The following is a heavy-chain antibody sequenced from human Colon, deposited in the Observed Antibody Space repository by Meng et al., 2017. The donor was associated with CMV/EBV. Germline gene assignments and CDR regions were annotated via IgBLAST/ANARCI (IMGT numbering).Heavy chain of an antibody. CDR2: ISRNGGST. Sequence: GGSLRLSCAASGFTFDDSAMHWVRQVPGKGLEWVSIISRNGGSTGYADSVKGRFTISRDNAKKSLYLQMNSLRAEDTALYYCAKANCSSISCYQDHYYGMDVWGQGTTVTVS. J-gene: IGHJ6*02. CDR1: GFTFDDSA. V-gene: IGHV3-9*01. D-gene: IGHD2-2*01. CDR3: AKANCSSISCYQDHYYGMDV.